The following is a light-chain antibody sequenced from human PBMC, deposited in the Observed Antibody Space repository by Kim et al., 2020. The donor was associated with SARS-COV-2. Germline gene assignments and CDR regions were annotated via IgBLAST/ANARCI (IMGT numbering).Light chain of an antibody. CDR1: QSVSSN. CDR2: GAS. CDR3: QQYNNWLYMYT. V-gene: IGKV3-15*01. J-gene: IGKJ2*01. Sequence: SPGERATLSCRASQSVSSNLAWYQQKPGQAPRLLIYGASTRATGIPARFSGSGSGTEFTLTISSLQSEDFAVYYCQQYNNWLYMYTFGQGTKLEI.